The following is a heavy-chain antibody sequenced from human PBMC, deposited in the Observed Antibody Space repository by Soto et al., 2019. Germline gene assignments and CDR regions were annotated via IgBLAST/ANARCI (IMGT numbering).Heavy chain of an antibody. V-gene: IGHV3-9*01. CDR1: GFTIDDYA. J-gene: IGHJ4*02. CDR3: AKGASTTVFAFNDY. Sequence: EVQLVESGGGLVQPGRSLRLSCAASGFTIDDYAMHWVRQPPGKGLEWVSSISWNSGNLGYADSVKGRFTISRDNAKNSLYLQMNSLRGEDTALYYCAKGASTTVFAFNDYWGQGTLVTVSS. D-gene: IGHD4-17*01. CDR2: ISWNSGNL.